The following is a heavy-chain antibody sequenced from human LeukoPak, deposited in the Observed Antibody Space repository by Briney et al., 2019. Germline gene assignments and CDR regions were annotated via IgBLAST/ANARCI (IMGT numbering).Heavy chain of an antibody. D-gene: IGHD3-16*01. CDR2: ISWDSDSI. J-gene: IGHJ6*03. CDR3: AKGGGGRLIYYYYMDV. V-gene: IGHV3-9*03. Sequence: GGSLRLSCAASGFIFDDYAMHWVRHAPGKGLEWVSGISWDSDSIDYADSVKGRFIISRDNAKNSLYLEMNSLRAEDMALYYCAKGGGGRLIYYYYMDVWGKGTTVTVSS. CDR1: GFIFDDYA.